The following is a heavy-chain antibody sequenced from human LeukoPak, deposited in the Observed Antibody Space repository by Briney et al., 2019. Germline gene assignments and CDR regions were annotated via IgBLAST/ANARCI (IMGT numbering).Heavy chain of an antibody. CDR1: GGSISSYY. V-gene: IGHV4-4*07. D-gene: IGHD1-1*01. J-gene: IGHJ5*02. Sequence: SETLSLTCTVSGGSISSYYWSWIRQPPGKGLEWIGRIYTSGSTNYNPSLKGRVTMSVDTSKNQFSLKLSSGTAADPAVYYGARDGRGAPNWFDPWGQGTLVTVSS. CDR2: IYTSGST. CDR3: ARDGRGAPNWFDP.